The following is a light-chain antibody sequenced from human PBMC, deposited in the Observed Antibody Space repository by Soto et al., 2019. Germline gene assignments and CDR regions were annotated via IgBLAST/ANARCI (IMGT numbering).Light chain of an antibody. CDR3: QNYDKSPT. J-gene: IGKJ1*01. Sequence: EIVLTQSPGTLSLSAGERATLSCRASQSVGSSYLAWYQQKPGQAPTVLIYGASSRATGIPDRFSGSGSGTDFTLTISRLEPEDFAVYYCQNYDKSPTFGQGNKVEI. CDR2: GAS. V-gene: IGKV3-20*01. CDR1: QSVGSSY.